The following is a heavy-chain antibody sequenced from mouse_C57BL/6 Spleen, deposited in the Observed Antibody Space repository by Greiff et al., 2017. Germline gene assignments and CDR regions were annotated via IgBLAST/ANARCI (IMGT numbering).Heavy chain of an antibody. Sequence: EVMLVESGGGLVQPGGSLSLSCAASGFTFPDYYMSWVRQPPGKALEWLGFIRNKANGYTTEYSASGQGRFTISRDNSTSILYLQMNALRAEDRATYYSARYDWDVYAMDYWGQGTSVTVSS. CDR3: ARYDWDVYAMDY. D-gene: IGHD4-1*01. CDR1: GFTFPDYY. J-gene: IGHJ4*01. V-gene: IGHV7-3*01. CDR2: IRNKANGYTT.